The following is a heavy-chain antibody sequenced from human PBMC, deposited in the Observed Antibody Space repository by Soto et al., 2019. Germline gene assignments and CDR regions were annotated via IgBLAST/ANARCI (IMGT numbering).Heavy chain of an antibody. J-gene: IGHJ4*02. V-gene: IGHV3-53*01. CDR2: IYSGDVA. D-gene: IGHD2-21*01. Sequence: QPGGSLRLSCAASGFSVTTYCMSWVRQAPGKGLEWVSLIYSGDVAHYAASVRGRFTISRDNYKNTLYLQMNSVSAEDVAVYYCARAQIMGHAYSGYWGQGTLVTVSS. CDR1: GFSVTTYC. CDR3: ARAQIMGHAYSGY.